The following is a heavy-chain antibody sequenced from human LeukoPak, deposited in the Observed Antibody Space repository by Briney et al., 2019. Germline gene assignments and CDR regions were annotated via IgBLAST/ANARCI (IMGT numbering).Heavy chain of an antibody. CDR3: ASSYFLPDAFDI. Sequence: PGGSLRLSCAASGFTFSSYAMSWVRQAPGKGLEWVANIKQDGSEKYYVDSVKGRFTVSRDNAKNSLYLQMNSLRAEDTAVYYCASSYFLPDAFDIWGQGTMVTVSS. J-gene: IGHJ3*02. CDR2: IKQDGSEK. D-gene: IGHD2/OR15-2a*01. CDR1: GFTFSSYA. V-gene: IGHV3-7*01.